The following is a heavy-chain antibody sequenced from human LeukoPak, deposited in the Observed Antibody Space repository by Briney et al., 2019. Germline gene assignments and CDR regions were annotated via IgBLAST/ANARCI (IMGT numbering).Heavy chain of an antibody. CDR1: GFTFSNYG. CDR3: AKELGSGSHDLFFFDS. Sequence: GGSLRLSCSASGFTFSNYGMHWVRQAPAKGLDWVALIWYDGSKKNYADSVKGRFTISRDNSKNTLYLQMNSLSPEDTAVFYCAKELGSGSHDLFFFDSWGQGTLVTVSS. J-gene: IGHJ4*02. V-gene: IGHV3-33*06. D-gene: IGHD1-26*01. CDR2: IWYDGSKK.